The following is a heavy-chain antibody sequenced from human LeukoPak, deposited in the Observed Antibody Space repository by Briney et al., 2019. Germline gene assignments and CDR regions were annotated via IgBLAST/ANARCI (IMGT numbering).Heavy chain of an antibody. Sequence: GASVKVSCKASGYIFTSYYMHWVRQAPGQGLEWMGVTYPRDDTTSSAQKFRGRVTLARDVSTTTVYMELSSLRSEDTAVYYCARDRSGSYPLDYWGQGTLVTVSS. CDR2: TYPRDDTT. J-gene: IGHJ4*02. V-gene: IGHV1-46*01. D-gene: IGHD1-26*01. CDR1: GYIFTSYY. CDR3: ARDRSGSYPLDY.